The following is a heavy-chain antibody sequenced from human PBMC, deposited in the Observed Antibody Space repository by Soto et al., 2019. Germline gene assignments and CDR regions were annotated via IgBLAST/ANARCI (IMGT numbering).Heavy chain of an antibody. J-gene: IGHJ3*02. CDR2: IIPILGIA. D-gene: IGHD3-22*01. CDR1: GGTFSSYA. V-gene: IGHV1-69*04. Sequence: SVKVSCKASGGTFSSYAISWVRQAPGQGLEWMGRIIPILGIANYAQKFQGRVTITADKSTSTAYMELSSLRSEDTAVYYCARDWCRSYDSQAFDAFDIWSRGTRDTVSS. CDR3: ARDWCRSYDSQAFDAFDI.